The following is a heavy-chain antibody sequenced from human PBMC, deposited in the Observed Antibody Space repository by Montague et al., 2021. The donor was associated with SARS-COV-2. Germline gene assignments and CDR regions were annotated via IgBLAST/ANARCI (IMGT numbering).Heavy chain of an antibody. Sequence: IYYSGSTNYNPSLKSRVTISVDTSKNQFSLKLSSVTAADTAVYYCARDPLRITIFGVVTRYGMDVWGKRNTVNDSS. D-gene: IGHD3-3*01. CDR2: IYYSGST. J-gene: IGHJ6*04. CDR3: ARDPLRITIFGVVTRYGMDV. V-gene: IGHV4-59*01.